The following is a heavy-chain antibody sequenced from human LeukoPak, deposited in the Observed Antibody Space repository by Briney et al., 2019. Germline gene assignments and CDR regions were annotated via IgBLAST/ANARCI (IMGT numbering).Heavy chain of an antibody. CDR2: IYYSGST. CDR3: ARTPLLWFGEIPYYMDV. V-gene: IGHV4-39*07. Sequence: SETLSLTCTVSGGSISSSSYYWGWIRQPPGKGLEWIGSIYYSGSTYYNPSLKSRVTISVDTSKIQFSLKLSSVTAADTAVYYCARTPLLWFGEIPYYMDVWGKGTTVTVSS. CDR1: GGSISSSSYY. J-gene: IGHJ6*03. D-gene: IGHD3-10*01.